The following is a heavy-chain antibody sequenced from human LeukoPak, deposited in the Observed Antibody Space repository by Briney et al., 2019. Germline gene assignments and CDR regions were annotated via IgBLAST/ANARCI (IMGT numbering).Heavy chain of an antibody. D-gene: IGHD3-9*01. CDR1: GGSISSYY. CDR3: ARGYDILTGYYLGPDAFDI. CDR2: IDYGGST. J-gene: IGHJ3*02. V-gene: IGHV4-59*01. Sequence: PSETLSLTCTVSGGSISSYYWSWIRQPPGKGLEWIGYIDYGGSTNYNPSLKSRVTISVDTSKNQFSLKLSSVTAADTAVYYCARGYDILTGYYLGPDAFDIWGQGTMVTVSS.